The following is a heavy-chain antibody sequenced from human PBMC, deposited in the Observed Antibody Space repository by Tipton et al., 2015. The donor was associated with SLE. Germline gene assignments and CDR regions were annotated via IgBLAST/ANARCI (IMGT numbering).Heavy chain of an antibody. D-gene: IGHD3-10*01. CDR1: GASINSHY. CDR2: IYHSGKT. CDR3: ARHYGSGTYPLDY. V-gene: IGHV4-59*11. J-gene: IGHJ4*02. Sequence: TLSLTCAVSGASINSHYWTWIRQTPGKGLQWIGYIYHSGKTNYNPSLKSRVTISVDTSKKQFSLKMTSVTPADTAVYYCARHYGSGTYPLDYWGQGTLVTVSS.